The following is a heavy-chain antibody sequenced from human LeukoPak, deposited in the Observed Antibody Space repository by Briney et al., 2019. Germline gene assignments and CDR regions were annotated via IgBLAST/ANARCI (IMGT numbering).Heavy chain of an antibody. J-gene: IGHJ4*02. CDR1: GFTFSTNW. CDR3: AKDGQGLTYYFDY. Sequence: GGSLRLSCAASGFTFSTNWMTWVRQAPGKGLEWVANINQDGRERYYVDSVKGRFTISRDNSKNTLYLQMNSLRAEDTAVYYCAKDGQGLTYYFDYWGQGTLVTVSS. V-gene: IGHV3-7*01. CDR2: INQDGRER. D-gene: IGHD3-16*01.